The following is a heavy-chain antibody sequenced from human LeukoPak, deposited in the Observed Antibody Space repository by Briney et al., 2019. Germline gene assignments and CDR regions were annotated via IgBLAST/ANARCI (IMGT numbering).Heavy chain of an antibody. CDR2: IHASGTT. CDR1: GGSISSYF. CDR3: ARDGADVYGRAFDY. D-gene: IGHD3-10*01. J-gene: IGHJ4*02. Sequence: PPETLSLTCNVSGGSISSYFWTWIRQPAGKGLEWIGRIHASGTTNYNSSLKSRVSMSVDTSKNQFSLKLTSVTAADTAVYFCARDGADVYGRAFDYWGQGTLVSVSS. V-gene: IGHV4-4*07.